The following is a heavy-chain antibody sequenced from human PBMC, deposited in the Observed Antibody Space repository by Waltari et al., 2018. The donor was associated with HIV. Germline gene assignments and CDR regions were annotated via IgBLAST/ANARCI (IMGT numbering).Heavy chain of an antibody. Sequence: QIRLFQSDHAVRKPGASVTISCKTSGYLFINYHVTWVRQSLGQRLDWMGGITRYTANTNYTREAQGRVTLTTDAAAATAYLERRDLRPDDTAMYFCTRGNIWGSYRYFDYWGPGTLVTVS. J-gene: IGHJ4*02. D-gene: IGHD3-16*02. CDR1: GYLFINYH. V-gene: IGHV1-18*01. CDR2: ITRYTANT. CDR3: TRGNIWGSYRYFDY.